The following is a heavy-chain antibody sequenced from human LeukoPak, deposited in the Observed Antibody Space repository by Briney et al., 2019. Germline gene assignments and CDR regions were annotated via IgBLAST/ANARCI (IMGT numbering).Heavy chain of an antibody. CDR1: GFTFSSYS. J-gene: IGHJ6*03. V-gene: IGHV3-21*01. CDR2: ISSSSSYI. Sequence: PGGSLRLSCAASGFTFSSYSMNWVRQAPGKGLEWVSSISSSSSYIYYADSVKGRFTISRDNAKNSLYLQMNSLRAEDTVVYYCARVGGTVTTLYYYYMDVWGKGTTVTVSS. CDR3: ARVGGTVTTLYYYYMDV. D-gene: IGHD4-17*01.